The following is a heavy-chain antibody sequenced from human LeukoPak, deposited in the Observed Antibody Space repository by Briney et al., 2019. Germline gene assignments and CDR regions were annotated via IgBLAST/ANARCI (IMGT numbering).Heavy chain of an antibody. CDR1: GFNFSSYA. J-gene: IGHJ6*03. V-gene: IGHV3-30*04. Sequence: GGSLRLSCAASGFNFSSYAMHWVRQPPGKGLEWVAVISYDGSNKYYADSVKGRFTISRDNSKNTLYLQMNSLRAEDTAVYYCARDGLTYYYMDVWGKGTTVTVSS. CDR2: ISYDGSNK. CDR3: ARDGLTYYYMDV. D-gene: IGHD3/OR15-3a*01.